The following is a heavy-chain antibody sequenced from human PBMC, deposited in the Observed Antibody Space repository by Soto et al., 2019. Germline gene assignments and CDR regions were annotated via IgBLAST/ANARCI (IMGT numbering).Heavy chain of an antibody. CDR3: AKDNADNNKSGTPPPGYYAGMDG. V-gene: IGHV3-30*18. D-gene: IGHD1-1*01. Sequence: QVQLVESGGGVVQPGRSLRLSCAASGFSFSDCGMHWVRQAPGKGLEWVAVISYDGSNKYYADSVKGRFTISRDNSKNTLYLQMNTLRAEDTALSYCAKDNADNNKSGTPPPGYYAGMDGWGQATTVTVPS. CDR2: ISYDGSNK. CDR1: GFSFSDCG. J-gene: IGHJ6*02.